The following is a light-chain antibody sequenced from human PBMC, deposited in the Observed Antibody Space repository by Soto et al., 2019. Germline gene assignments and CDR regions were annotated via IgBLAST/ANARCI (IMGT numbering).Light chain of an antibody. V-gene: IGKV3-20*01. J-gene: IGKJ2*01. CDR3: QQYDRSSPMYI. CDR2: GAS. Sequence: EIVLTQSPGTLSLSPGERAALSCRASQSVSSSYLAWYQQKPGQAPRLLIYGASSRATGIPDRFSGRGSGTEFNFTISRREPEDFAVYYCQQYDRSSPMYIFGQGTKLEIK. CDR1: QSVSSSY.